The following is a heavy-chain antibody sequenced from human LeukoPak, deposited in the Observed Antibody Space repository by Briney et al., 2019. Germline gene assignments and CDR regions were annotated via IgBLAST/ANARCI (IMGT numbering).Heavy chain of an antibody. V-gene: IGHV4-34*01. CDR1: GGSFSGYY. J-gene: IGHJ4*02. CDR3: ARGRIYQS. CDR2: INHSGGT. D-gene: IGHD2-2*01. Sequence: SETLPLTCAVYGGSFSGYYWSWIRQPPGKGLEWIGEINHSGGTNYNPSLKSRVTISVDTSKNQFSLKLSSVTAADTAVYYCARGRIYQSWGQGTLVTVSS.